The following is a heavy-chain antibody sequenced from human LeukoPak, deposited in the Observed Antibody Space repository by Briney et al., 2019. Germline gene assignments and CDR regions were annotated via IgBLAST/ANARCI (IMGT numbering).Heavy chain of an antibody. D-gene: IGHD3-3*01. CDR2: ISWNSGSI. V-gene: IGHV3-9*01. Sequence: GGSLRLSCAASGFTFDDYAMHWVRQVPGKGLEWVSGISWNSGSIRYVDSVKGRFTISRDNSKNTLYLQVNSLRAEDTAVYYCARGSRFGVVGRDAFDIWGQGTVVTVSS. CDR3: ARGSRFGVVGRDAFDI. CDR1: GFTFDDYA. J-gene: IGHJ3*02.